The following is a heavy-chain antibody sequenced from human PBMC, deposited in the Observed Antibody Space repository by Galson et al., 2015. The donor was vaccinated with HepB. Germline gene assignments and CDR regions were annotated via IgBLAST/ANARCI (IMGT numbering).Heavy chain of an antibody. V-gene: IGHV4-34*01. J-gene: IGHJ6*03. CDR2: INHSGST. Sequence: SETLSLTCAVYGGSFSGYYWSWIRQPPGKGLEWIGEINHSGSTNYNPSLKSRVTISVDTSKNQFSLKLSSVTAADTAVYYWARGGIAARYYYYYYMDVWGKGTTVTVSS. CDR3: ARGGIAARYYYYYYMDV. D-gene: IGHD6-6*01. CDR1: GGSFSGYY.